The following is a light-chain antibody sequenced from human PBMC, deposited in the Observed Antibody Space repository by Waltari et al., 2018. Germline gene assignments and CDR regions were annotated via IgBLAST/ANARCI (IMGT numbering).Light chain of an antibody. V-gene: IGLV8-61*01. CDR2: KGI. CDR1: CGSVSSTSY. Sequence: QTVVTQEPSLSVSPGGTVTLTCALSCGSVSSTSYPTWDQQTPGQPPRTPVYKGISRSSGVPDRFSGSILGNTAALTITGAQADDESDYYCSMYMGSGVWVFGGGTKLTIL. J-gene: IGLJ3*02. CDR3: SMYMGSGVWV.